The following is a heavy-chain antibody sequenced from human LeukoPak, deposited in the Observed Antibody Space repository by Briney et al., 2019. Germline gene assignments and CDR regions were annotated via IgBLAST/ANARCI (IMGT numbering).Heavy chain of an antibody. CDR2: IKQGGSES. CDR1: GFTFSRYW. Sequence: GGSLRLSCAGSGFTFSRYWMSWVRQAPGKGGEWGANIKQGGSESYYVDSVKGRFTISRDDAKNSLYLQMNSLRAEDTAVYYCARDQGVRESTTYWGQGTLVTVSS. D-gene: IGHD1-7*01. V-gene: IGHV3-7*01. J-gene: IGHJ4*02. CDR3: ARDQGVRESTTY.